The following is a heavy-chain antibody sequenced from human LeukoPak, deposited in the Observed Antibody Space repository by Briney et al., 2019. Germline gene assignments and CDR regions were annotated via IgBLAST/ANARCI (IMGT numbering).Heavy chain of an antibody. CDR3: ARVRRYFDWSTYYFDY. J-gene: IGHJ4*02. D-gene: IGHD3-9*01. Sequence: GGSLRLSCAASGFTFSSYWMSWVRQAPGKGLEWVANIKQDGSEKYYVDSVKGRFTISRDNAKNSLYLQMNSLRAEDTAVYYCARVRRYFDWSTYYFDYWGQGTLVTVSS. CDR1: GFTFSSYW. CDR2: IKQDGSEK. V-gene: IGHV3-7*01.